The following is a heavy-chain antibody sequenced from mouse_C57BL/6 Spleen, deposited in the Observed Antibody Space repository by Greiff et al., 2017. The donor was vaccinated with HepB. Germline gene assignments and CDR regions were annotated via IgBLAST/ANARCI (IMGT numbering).Heavy chain of an antibody. Sequence: LVESGGGLVKPGGSLKLSCAASGFTFRSYTMSWVRQTPEKRLEWVATISGGGGNTYYPDSVKGRFTISRDNAKNTLYLRMSSLRSEDAALYYCARQSYYGSSLDYWGQGTTLTVSS. J-gene: IGHJ2*01. D-gene: IGHD1-1*01. CDR1: GFTFRSYT. CDR3: ARQSYYGSSLDY. V-gene: IGHV5-9*01. CDR2: ISGGGGNT.